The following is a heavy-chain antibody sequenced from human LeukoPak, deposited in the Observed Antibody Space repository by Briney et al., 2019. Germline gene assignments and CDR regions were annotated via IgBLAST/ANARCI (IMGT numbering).Heavy chain of an antibody. J-gene: IGHJ4*02. CDR1: RSTFSNYA. CDR2: ISGSGAGT. Sequence: GGSLRLSCAASRSTFSNYAMYWVRQAPGKGLEWVSTISGSGAGTYYADFVKGRFTTSRDNSKNTLYLQMNSLRAEDTAVYYCAKRGKDIVVVVAATHPYYFDYWGQGTLVTVSS. D-gene: IGHD2-15*01. V-gene: IGHV3-23*01. CDR3: AKRGKDIVVVVAATHPYYFDY.